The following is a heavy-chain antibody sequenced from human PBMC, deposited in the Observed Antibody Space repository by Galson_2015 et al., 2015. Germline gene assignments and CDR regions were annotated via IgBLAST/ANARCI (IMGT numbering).Heavy chain of an antibody. CDR2: INHSGST. V-gene: IGHV4-34*01. J-gene: IGHJ5*02. Sequence: ETLSLTCAVYGGSFSGYYWSWIRQPPGKGLEWIGEINHSGSTNYNPSLKSRVTISVDTSKNQFSLKLSSVTAADTAVYYCARGAAVAAPNWFDPWGQGTLVTVSS. D-gene: IGHD6-19*01. CDR1: GGSFSGYY. CDR3: ARGAAVAAPNWFDP.